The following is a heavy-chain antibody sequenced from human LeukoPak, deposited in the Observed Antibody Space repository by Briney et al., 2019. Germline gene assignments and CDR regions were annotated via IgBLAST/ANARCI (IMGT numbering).Heavy chain of an antibody. V-gene: IGHV1-46*01. D-gene: IGHD2-15*01. J-gene: IGHJ3*02. CDR1: GYTFTSYY. Sequence: ASVKVSCKASGYTFTSYYMHWVRQPPGQGLEWMGIFNPSGGSTSYSQKFQGRVTMTRDTSTSTVYMELSSLRSEDTAVYYCARGTDCSGGSCYGGDAFDIWGQGTMVTVSS. CDR3: ARGTDCSGGSCYGGDAFDI. CDR2: FNPSGGST.